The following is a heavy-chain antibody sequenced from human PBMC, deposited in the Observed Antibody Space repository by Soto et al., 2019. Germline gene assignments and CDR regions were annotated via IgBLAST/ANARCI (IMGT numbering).Heavy chain of an antibody. CDR2: INAGNGNT. D-gene: IGHD3-22*01. J-gene: IGHJ4*02. CDR3: EREKYYYDSSGYYLFDY. V-gene: IGHV1-3*01. CDR1: LYTFTIYA. Sequence: ASVXVSFKSSLYTFTIYAIHFLRQAPGQRLDWMGWINAGNGNTKYSQKFQGRVTITRDTSASTAYMELRSLRSEDTAVYYCEREKYYYDSSGYYLFDYWGQGTLVTVSS.